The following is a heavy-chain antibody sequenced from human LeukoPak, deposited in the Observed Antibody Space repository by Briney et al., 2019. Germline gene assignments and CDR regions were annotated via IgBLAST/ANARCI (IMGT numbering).Heavy chain of an antibody. CDR3: ASNSGSYPGAFDI. CDR1: GGTFSSYA. J-gene: IGHJ3*02. V-gene: IGHV1-69*04. Sequence: ASVKVSCKASGGTFSSYAISWVRQAPGQGLEWMGRIIPILGIANYAQKFQGRVTITADKSTSTAYMELSSLRSEDTAVYYCASNSGSYPGAFDIWGQGTMVTVSS. CDR2: IIPILGIA. D-gene: IGHD1-26*01.